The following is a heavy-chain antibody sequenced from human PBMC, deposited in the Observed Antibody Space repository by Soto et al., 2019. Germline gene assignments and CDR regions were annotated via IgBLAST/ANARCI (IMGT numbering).Heavy chain of an antibody. J-gene: IGHJ4*02. CDR3: ASLVDYGDYAFDY. CDR1: GGSFSGYY. CDR2: INHSGST. Sequence: QVQLQQWGAGLLKPSETLSLTCAVYGGSFSGYYWSWIRQPPGKGLEWIREINHSGSTNYNPSLKSRVTISVDTSKNQFSLKLSSVTAADTAVYYCASLVDYGDYAFDYWGQGTLVTVSS. D-gene: IGHD4-17*01. V-gene: IGHV4-34*01.